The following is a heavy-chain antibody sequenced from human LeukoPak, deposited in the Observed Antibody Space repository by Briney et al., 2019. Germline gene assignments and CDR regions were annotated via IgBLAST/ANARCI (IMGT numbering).Heavy chain of an antibody. CDR3: AKDLEKIITMVRGVIDY. D-gene: IGHD3-10*01. Sequence: PGGSLRLSCAASGFTFSSYGMHWVRQAPGKGLEWVAFIRYDGSNKYYADSVKGRFTISRDNSKNTLYLQMNSLRAEDTAVYYCAKDLEKIITMVRGVIDYWGQGTLVTVSS. CDR2: IRYDGSNK. J-gene: IGHJ4*02. V-gene: IGHV3-30*02. CDR1: GFTFSSYG.